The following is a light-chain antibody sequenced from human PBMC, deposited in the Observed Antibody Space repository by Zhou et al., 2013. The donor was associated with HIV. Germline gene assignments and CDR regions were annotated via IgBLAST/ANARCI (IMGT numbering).Light chain of an antibody. Sequence: VVLTQSPLSLPVTLGQPASISCRSSQSLVHSDGNTYLSWFQQRPGQSPRRLIYKVSNRDSGVPDRFSGSGSGTDFTLKISRVEAEDIAVYYCMQGTYWPRITFGQGTRLDIK. CDR1: QSLVHSDGNTY. CDR3: MQGTYWPRIT. J-gene: IGKJ5*01. CDR2: KVS. V-gene: IGKV2-30*02.